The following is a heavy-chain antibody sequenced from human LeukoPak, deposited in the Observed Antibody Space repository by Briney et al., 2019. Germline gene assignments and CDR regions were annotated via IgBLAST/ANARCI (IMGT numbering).Heavy chain of an antibody. CDR1: GGSISSYY. V-gene: IGHV4-59*01. J-gene: IGHJ6*03. CDR3: ARVLSGDLGYYYYYYMDV. Sequence: PSETLPLTCTVSGGSISSYYWSWIRQPPGKGLEWIGYIYYSGSTNYNPSLKSRVTISVDTSKNQFSLKLSSVTAADTAVYYCARVLSGDLGYYYYYYMDVWGKGTTVTVSS. CDR2: IYYSGST. D-gene: IGHD4-17*01.